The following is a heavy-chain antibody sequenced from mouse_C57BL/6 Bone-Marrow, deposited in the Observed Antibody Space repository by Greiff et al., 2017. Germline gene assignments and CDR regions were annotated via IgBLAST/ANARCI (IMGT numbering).Heavy chain of an antibody. J-gene: IGHJ2*01. V-gene: IGHV1-61*01. CDR3: ARSEDGYYPYYFDY. Sequence: QVQLQQPGAELVRPGSSVKLSCKASGYTFTSYWMDWVKQRPGQGLEWIGNIYPSDSETHYNQKFKDKATLTVDKSSSTAYMQLSSLTSEDSAVYYCARSEDGYYPYYFDYWGQGTTLTVSS. CDR1: GYTFTSYW. D-gene: IGHD2-3*01. CDR2: IYPSDSET.